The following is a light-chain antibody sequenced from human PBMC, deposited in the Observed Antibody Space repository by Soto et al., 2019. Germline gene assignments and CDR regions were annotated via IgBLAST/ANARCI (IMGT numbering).Light chain of an antibody. J-gene: IGKJ3*01. V-gene: IGKV3-20*01. Sequence: EIFVTRSPGTLSLSPGEXXTLXLRASQSVSSSYLAWYQQNPGQAPRLLIYGASSRATGIPDRFSGSGSGTDFTLTISRLEPEDFAVYYCQQYGSSPFTFGPGTKVDIK. CDR2: GAS. CDR3: QQYGSSPFT. CDR1: QSVSSSY.